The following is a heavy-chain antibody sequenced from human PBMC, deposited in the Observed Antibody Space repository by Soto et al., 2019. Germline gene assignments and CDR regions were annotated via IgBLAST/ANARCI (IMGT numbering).Heavy chain of an antibody. V-gene: IGHV4-59*08. D-gene: IGHD2-2*01. J-gene: IGHJ6*03. CDR3: AGRDCSGTNCYYLDYYYMDV. Sequence: PSETLSLTCAVYGGSFSGYYWSWIRQPPGKGLEWIGYIYYSGSTDYNPSLRGRLAISIDTSKNQFSLRLNSMTAADTAVYYCAGRDCSGTNCYYLDYYYMDVWGKGTTVTVSS. CDR1: GGSFSGYY. CDR2: IYYSGST.